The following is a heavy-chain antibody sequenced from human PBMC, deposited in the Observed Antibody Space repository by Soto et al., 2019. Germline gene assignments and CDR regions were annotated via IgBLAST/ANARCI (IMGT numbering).Heavy chain of an antibody. D-gene: IGHD6-13*01. J-gene: IGHJ4*02. CDR3: ARTAAAVGVNYFDY. CDR2: INPNSGGT. CDR1: GYTFTGYY. V-gene: IGHV1-2*04. Sequence: ASVTVSCKASGYTFTGYYMHWVRQAPGQGLEWMGWINPNSGGTNYAQKFQGWVTMTRDTSISTAYMELSRLRSDDTAVYYCARTAAAVGVNYFDYWGQGTLVTVSS.